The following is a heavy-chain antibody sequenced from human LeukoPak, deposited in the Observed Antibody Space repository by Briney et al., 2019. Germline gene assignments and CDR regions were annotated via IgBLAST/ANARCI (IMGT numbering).Heavy chain of an antibody. CDR1: GFTFSNAW. Sequence: GSLRLSCAASGFTFSNAWMNWVRQAPGKGLEWVGRIKNKIASGTTDYAPPVTGRFTISRDDSKNTLFLQMNSLKTEETAMYYCTTNDAFDSWGQGTMVTVSS. CDR3: TTNDAFDS. CDR2: IKNKIASGTT. J-gene: IGHJ3*02. V-gene: IGHV3-15*01.